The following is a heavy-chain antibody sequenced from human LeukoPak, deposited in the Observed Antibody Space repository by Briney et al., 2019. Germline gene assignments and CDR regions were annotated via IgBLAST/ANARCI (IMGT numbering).Heavy chain of an antibody. J-gene: IGHJ4*02. D-gene: IGHD1-14*01. CDR1: GFTFSSYW. CDR2: IKQDGSEK. V-gene: IGHV3-7*01. Sequence: GGSLRLSCAASGFTFSSYWMSWVRQAPGKGLEWVANIKQDGSEKYYVDSVKGRLTISRDNAKNSLYLQMNSLRAEDTAVYYCARDPDRRSPEYYFDYWGQGTLVTVSS. CDR3: ARDPDRRSPEYYFDY.